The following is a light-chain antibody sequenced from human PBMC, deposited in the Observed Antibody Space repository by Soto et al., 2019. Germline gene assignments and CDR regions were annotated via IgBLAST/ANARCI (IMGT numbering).Light chain of an antibody. CDR3: LQYNGYYRT. J-gene: IGKJ1*01. V-gene: IGKV1-5*01. Sequence: DIQMTQSPSTLSAPVGDTVTITCRASQTISGWLAWYLQIPGKAPNPLIFDASTLESGVPSRFSGSGSGTTFTLTIRSLQSDDFATYYCLQYNGYYRTFGQGTRVEIK. CDR1: QTISGW. CDR2: DAS.